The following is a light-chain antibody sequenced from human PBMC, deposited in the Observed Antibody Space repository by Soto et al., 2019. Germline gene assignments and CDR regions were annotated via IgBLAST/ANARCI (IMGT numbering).Light chain of an antibody. J-gene: IGLJ2*01. CDR3: QTWGTGIHVV. V-gene: IGLV4-69*01. Sequence: QLVLTQSPSASASLGASVKLTCTLSSGHSSYDIAWHQQRPEKGPRYLMKLNSDDSHTKGDGIPNRFSGSSSGAERYLTISCVQSEDEADDYCQTWGTGIHVVFGGGTKLTVL. CDR2: LNSDDSH. CDR1: SGHSSYD.